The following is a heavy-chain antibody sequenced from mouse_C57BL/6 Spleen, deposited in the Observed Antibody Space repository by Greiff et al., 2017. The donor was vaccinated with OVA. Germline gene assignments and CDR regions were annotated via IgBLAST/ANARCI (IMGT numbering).Heavy chain of an antibody. CDR2: IDPSDSDT. Sequence: QVQLQQPGAELVRPGSSVKLSCKASGYTFTSYWMPWVKQRPIQGLEWIGNIDPSDSDTHYNQKFKDKATLTVDKSSSTAYMQLSSLTSEDSAVYYCARSDYDGDYYAMDYWGQGTSVTVSS. CDR3: ARSDYDGDYYAMDY. V-gene: IGHV1-52*01. D-gene: IGHD1-1*01. J-gene: IGHJ4*01. CDR1: GYTFTSYW.